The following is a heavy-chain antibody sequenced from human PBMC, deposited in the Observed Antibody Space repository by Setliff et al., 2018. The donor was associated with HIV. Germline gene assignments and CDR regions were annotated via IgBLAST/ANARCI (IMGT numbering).Heavy chain of an antibody. CDR2: ISSSSSYI. Sequence: WGSLRLSCAASGFTFSSYSMNWVRQAPGKGLEWVSSISSSSSYIYYADSVKGRFTISRDNAKNSLYLQMNSLRAEDTAVYYCARDKTGTYNWFDPWGQGTLVTVSS. CDR1: GFTFSSYS. D-gene: IGHD1-1*01. V-gene: IGHV3-21*01. J-gene: IGHJ5*02. CDR3: ARDKTGTYNWFDP.